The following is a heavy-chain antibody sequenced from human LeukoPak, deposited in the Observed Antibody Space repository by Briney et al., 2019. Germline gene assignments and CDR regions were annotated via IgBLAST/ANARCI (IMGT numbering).Heavy chain of an antibody. Sequence: ASVKVSCKASRYTFTTYAMNWVRQAPGRGLEWMGWINTNTGNPTYAQDFTGRFVFSLDTSVSTAYLQISSLKAEDTAVYYCARSIAARSFDYWGQGTLVTVSS. D-gene: IGHD6-6*01. V-gene: IGHV7-4-1*02. CDR3: ARSIAARSFDY. CDR1: RYTFTTYA. J-gene: IGHJ4*02. CDR2: INTNTGNP.